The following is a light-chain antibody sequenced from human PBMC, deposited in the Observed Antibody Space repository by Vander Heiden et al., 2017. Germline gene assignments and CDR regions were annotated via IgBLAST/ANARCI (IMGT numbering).Light chain of an antibody. CDR1: KLGDKY. CDR3: QAWDSSTVV. J-gene: IGLJ2*01. CDR2: QDS. Sequence: SYELPQPPSVSVSPGQTARITCSGDKLGDKYACWYQQKPGQSPVLVIYQDSKRPSGIPERFSGSNSGNTATLTISGTQAMDEDDYYCQAWDSSTVVFGGGTKRTVL. V-gene: IGLV3-1*01.